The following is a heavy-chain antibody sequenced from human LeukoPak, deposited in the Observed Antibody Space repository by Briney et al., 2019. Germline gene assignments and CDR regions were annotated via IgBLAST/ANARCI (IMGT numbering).Heavy chain of an antibody. CDR3: AVGRWPYYFDY. V-gene: IGHV4-61*05. CDR1: GGSISSSSYY. J-gene: IGHJ4*02. CDR2: IYYSGST. D-gene: IGHD5-24*01. Sequence: SETLSLTCTVSGGSISSSSYYWGWIRQPPGKGLEWIGYIYYSGSTNYNPSLKSRVTISVDTSKNQFSLKLSSVTAADTAVYYCAVGRWPYYFDYWGQGTLVTVSS.